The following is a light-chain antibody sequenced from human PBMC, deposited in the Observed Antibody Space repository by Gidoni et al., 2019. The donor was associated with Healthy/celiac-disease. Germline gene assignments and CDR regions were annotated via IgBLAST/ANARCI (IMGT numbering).Light chain of an antibody. CDR1: QSISSW. V-gene: IGKV1-5*03. J-gene: IGKJ1*01. Sequence: DIQMTPSPSTLSASVGDRVTITCRASQSISSWLAWYQQKPGKAPKLLIYKAASLESGVPSRFSGSGSGTEFTLTISSLQPDDFATYYCQQYNSYWWTFXXXTKVESK. CDR3: QQYNSYWWT. CDR2: KAA.